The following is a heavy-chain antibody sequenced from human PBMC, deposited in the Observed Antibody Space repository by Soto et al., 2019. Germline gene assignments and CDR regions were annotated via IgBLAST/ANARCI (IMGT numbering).Heavy chain of an antibody. CDR1: GGSISSYY. Sequence: KPSETLSLTCTVSGGSISSYYWSWIRQPPGKGLEWIGYIYYSGSTNYNPSLKSRVTISVDTSKNQFSLKLSSVTAADTAVYYCARWTYYYDSSGYYNWFDPCGPATLVTVFS. J-gene: IGHJ5*02. V-gene: IGHV4-59*01. D-gene: IGHD3-22*01. CDR2: IYYSGST. CDR3: ARWTYYYDSSGYYNWFDP.